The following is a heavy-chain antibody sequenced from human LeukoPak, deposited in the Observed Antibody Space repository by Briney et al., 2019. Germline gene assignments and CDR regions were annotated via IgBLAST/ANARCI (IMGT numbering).Heavy chain of an antibody. D-gene: IGHD2-8*01. Sequence: SETLSLTCTVSGGSISSYYWSWIRQPPGKGLEWIGYIYYSGSTNYNPSLKSRVTISVDTSKNQFSLKLSSVTAADTAVYYCARVRKGYCTNGVCSTTYYYYMDVWGRGTTVTVSS. CDR3: ARVRKGYCTNGVCSTTYYYYMDV. V-gene: IGHV4-59*01. J-gene: IGHJ6*03. CDR1: GGSISSYY. CDR2: IYYSGST.